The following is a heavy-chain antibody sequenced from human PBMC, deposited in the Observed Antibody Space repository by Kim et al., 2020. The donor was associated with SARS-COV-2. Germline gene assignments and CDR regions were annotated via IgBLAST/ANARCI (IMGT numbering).Heavy chain of an antibody. CDR3: ARDFYGYSSGPSAFQH. CDR2: ISAYNGNT. J-gene: IGHJ1*01. CDR1: GYTFTSYG. D-gene: IGHD6-19*01. Sequence: ASVKVSCKASGYTFTSYGISWVRQAPGQGLEWMGWISAYNGNTNYAQKLQGRVTMTTDTSTSTAYMELRSLRSDDTAVYYCARDFYGYSSGPSAFQHWGQGTLVTVSS. V-gene: IGHV1-18*01.